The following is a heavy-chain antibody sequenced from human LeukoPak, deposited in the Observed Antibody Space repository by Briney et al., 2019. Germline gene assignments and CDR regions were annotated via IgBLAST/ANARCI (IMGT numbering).Heavy chain of an antibody. J-gene: IGHJ3*02. CDR1: GLTVSSNF. CDR2: ISGSGGST. V-gene: IGHV3-23*01. Sequence: PGGSLRLSCAATGLTVSSNFMSWVRQAPGKGLEWVSAISGSGGSTYYADSVKGRFTISRDNSKNTLYLQMNSLRAEDTAVYYCATTIKGAFDIWGQGTMVTVSS. CDR3: ATTIKGAFDI.